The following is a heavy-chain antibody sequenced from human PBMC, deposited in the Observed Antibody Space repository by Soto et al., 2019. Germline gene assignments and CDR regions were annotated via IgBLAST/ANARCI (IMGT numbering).Heavy chain of an antibody. J-gene: IGHJ5*02. CDR3: ARDTFSGQYYDLLVTVYGST. CDR1: GFTFSDYY. D-gene: IGHD3-3*01. CDR2: ISSSGSTI. Sequence: GGSLRLSCAASGFTFSDYYMSWIRQAPGKGLEWVSYISSSGSTIYYADSVKGRFTISRDNAKNSLYLQMNSLRAEDTAVYYCARDTFSGQYYDLLVTVYGSTWGQGTLVTVSS. V-gene: IGHV3-11*01.